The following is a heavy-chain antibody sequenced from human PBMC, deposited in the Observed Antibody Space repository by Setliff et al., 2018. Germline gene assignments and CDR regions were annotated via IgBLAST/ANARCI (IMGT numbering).Heavy chain of an antibody. D-gene: IGHD2-15*01. V-gene: IGHV4-59*01. J-gene: IGHJ4*02. Sequence: PSETLSLTCTVSGGPFSGASIWSWIRQPPGKGLEFIGYVYYSGTAKYDPSLESRAIMSVDASKNQISLKLNSVTAADTAVYFCAKGGTYRYFDYWGQGTLVTVSS. CDR3: AKGGTYRYFDY. CDR1: GGPFSGAS. CDR2: VYYSGTA.